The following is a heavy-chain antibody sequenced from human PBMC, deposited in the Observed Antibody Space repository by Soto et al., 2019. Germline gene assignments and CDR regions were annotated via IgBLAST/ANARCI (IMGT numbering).Heavy chain of an antibody. CDR3: ARGFSAPMGYPPDX. V-gene: IGHV3-23*01. CDR1: GFTFSNYA. J-gene: IGHJ4*02. Sequence: GGSLRLSCAASGFTFSNYAMTWVRQAPGKGLEWVSCLNCSGGSTSSAYSVKGRFAISIDNSKKTLYLEMNSLRDGDTAVYYWARGFSAPMGYPPDXWGQGTRVTASX. D-gene: IGHD3-10*01. CDR2: LNCSGGST.